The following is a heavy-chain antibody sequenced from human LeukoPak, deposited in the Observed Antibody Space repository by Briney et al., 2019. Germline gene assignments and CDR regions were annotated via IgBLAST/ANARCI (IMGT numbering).Heavy chain of an antibody. Sequence: GGSLRLSCVASGFTFNTYEMNWVRQAPGKGLEWVSYISSSGSTTYYADSVKGRFTISRDNAKNSLYLQMNSLRAEDTAVYYCARDRNNVVDYWGQGTLVTVSS. D-gene: IGHD1-14*01. CDR2: ISSSGSTT. CDR1: GFTFNTYE. CDR3: ARDRNNVVDY. V-gene: IGHV3-48*03. J-gene: IGHJ4*02.